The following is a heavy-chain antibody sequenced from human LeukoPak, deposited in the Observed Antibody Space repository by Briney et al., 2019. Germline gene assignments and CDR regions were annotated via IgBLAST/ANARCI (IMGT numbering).Heavy chain of an antibody. CDR3: AKGERGYCSDTSCYHFDY. V-gene: IGHV3-23*01. CDR2: ISGSDGST. D-gene: IGHD2-2*01. CDR1: GFTFSTYA. Sequence: PGGSLRLSCAASGFTFSTYAMSWVRQAPGKGLEWVSTISGSDGSTYYADSVKGRFTISRDNSKNTLYQQMNSLRAEDTAVYYCAKGERGYCSDTSCYHFDYWGQGTLVTVSS. J-gene: IGHJ4*02.